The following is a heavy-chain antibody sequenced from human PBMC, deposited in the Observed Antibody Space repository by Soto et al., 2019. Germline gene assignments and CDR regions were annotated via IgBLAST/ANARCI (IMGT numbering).Heavy chain of an antibody. V-gene: IGHV3-11*01. J-gene: IGHJ5*02. CDR2: ISSSGSTI. CDR3: ARDSRGDYKLNWFDP. Sequence: GGSLRLSCAASGFTFSDYYMSWIRQAPGKGLEWVSYISSSGSTIYYADSVKGRFTISRDNAKNSLYLQMNSLRAEDTAVYYCARDSRGDYKLNWFDPWGQGTLVTVSS. CDR1: GFTFSDYY. D-gene: IGHD4-17*01.